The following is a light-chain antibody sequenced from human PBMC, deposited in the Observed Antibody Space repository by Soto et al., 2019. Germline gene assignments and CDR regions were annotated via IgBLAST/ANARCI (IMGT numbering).Light chain of an antibody. CDR3: CAYSTSGTHV. CDR2: DVN. V-gene: IGLV2-14*03. J-gene: IGLJ1*01. Sequence: QSALTQPASVSGSPGQSFTFSCTGTSSDVGSYDYVSWHQQHPGKAPKLIIYDVNNRPSGVPSRFSGSKSGNTASLIISGLQTEDEADYYCCAYSTSGTHVFGTGTKLTVL. CDR1: SSDVGSYDY.